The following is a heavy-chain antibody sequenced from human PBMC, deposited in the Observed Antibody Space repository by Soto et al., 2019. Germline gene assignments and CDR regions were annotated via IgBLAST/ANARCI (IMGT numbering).Heavy chain of an antibody. CDR1: GGSISSYY. Sequence: QVQLQESGPGLVKPSETLSLTCTVSGGSISSYYWSWIRQPPGQGLEWIGYIYYSGSTNYNPSLKSRVTISVDTSKNQFSLKLSSVTAADTAVYYCARHEGDSSGWFDYWGQGILVTVSS. D-gene: IGHD6-19*01. CDR2: IYYSGST. V-gene: IGHV4-59*08. CDR3: ARHEGDSSGWFDY. J-gene: IGHJ4*02.